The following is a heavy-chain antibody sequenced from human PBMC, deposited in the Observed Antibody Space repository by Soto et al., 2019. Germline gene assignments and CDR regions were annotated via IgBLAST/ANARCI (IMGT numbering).Heavy chain of an antibody. J-gene: IGHJ4*02. V-gene: IGHV4-31*02. Sequence: QVQLQESGPGLVKPSQTLSLTCSVSGASTVSHYHWTWIRQPPGKGLEWMGYIFNSGTTFYNPSLTSRLSISMYTSGNHCSLKLRSVTAADTAVDYCALARGTTTGLDYWGQGTLVTVSS. CDR3: ALARGTTTGLDY. CDR2: IFNSGTT. CDR1: GASTVSHYH. D-gene: IGHD1-7*01.